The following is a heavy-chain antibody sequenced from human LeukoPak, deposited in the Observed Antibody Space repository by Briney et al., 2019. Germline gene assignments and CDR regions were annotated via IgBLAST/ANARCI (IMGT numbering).Heavy chain of an antibody. CDR3: ARENGTPDAFDI. D-gene: IGHD1-1*01. CDR1: GYSISSGYY. Sequence: SETLSLTCTVSGYSISSGYYWGWIRQPPGKGLEWIGSIYHSGSTNYNPSLKSRVTISVDTSKNQFSLKLSSVTAADTAVYYCARENGTPDAFDIWGQGTMVTVSS. CDR2: IYHSGST. V-gene: IGHV4-38-2*02. J-gene: IGHJ3*02.